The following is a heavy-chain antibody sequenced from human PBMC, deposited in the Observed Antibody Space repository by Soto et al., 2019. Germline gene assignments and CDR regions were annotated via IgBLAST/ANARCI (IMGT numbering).Heavy chain of an antibody. CDR2: ICYSGST. J-gene: IGHJ6*03. D-gene: IGHD3-10*01. CDR3: AAITMVRGVIIKGHYMDV. Sequence: PSETLSLTCTVSGGSISSYYWSWIRQPPGKGLEWIGYICYSGSTNYNPSLKSRVTISVDTSKNQFSLKLSSVTAADTAVYYCAAITMVRGVIIKGHYMDVWGKGTTVTVSS. V-gene: IGHV4-59*01. CDR1: GGSISSYY.